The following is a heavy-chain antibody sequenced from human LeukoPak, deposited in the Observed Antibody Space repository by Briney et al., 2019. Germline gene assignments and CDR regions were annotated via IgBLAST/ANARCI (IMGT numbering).Heavy chain of an antibody. CDR2: ISGNGSNT. CDR3: AKLVTHFDY. CDR1: GFTFSSYA. Sequence: PGGSLRLSCAASGFTFSSYAMSWVRQAPGKGLEWVSSISGNGSNTYYADSVKGRFTISRDNSKNTLYMQMNSLRAEDTAVYYCAKLVTHFDYWGQGTLVTVSS. J-gene: IGHJ4*02. D-gene: IGHD4-23*01. V-gene: IGHV3-23*01.